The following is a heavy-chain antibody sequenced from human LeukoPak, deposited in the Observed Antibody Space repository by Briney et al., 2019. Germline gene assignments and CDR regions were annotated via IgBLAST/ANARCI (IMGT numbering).Heavy chain of an antibody. Sequence: SETLSLTCAVYGGSFSGYYWSWIRQPPGKGLEWIGEINHSGSTNYNPSLKSRVTISVDTSKNQFSLKLSSVTAVDTAVYYCAGPGYCPGGGCVVVWAQGTRVTVSS. CDR2: INHSGST. CDR1: GGSFSGYY. CDR3: AGPGYCPGGGCVVV. V-gene: IGHV4-34*01. J-gene: IGHJ6*02. D-gene: IGHD2-8*02.